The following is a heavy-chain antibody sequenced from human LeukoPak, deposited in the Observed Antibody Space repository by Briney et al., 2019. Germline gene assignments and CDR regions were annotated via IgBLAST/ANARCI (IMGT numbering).Heavy chain of an antibody. D-gene: IGHD3-10*01. V-gene: IGHV4-31*03. Sequence: TLSLACSVSGGSISSGGYYWSWIRQHPGKGLEWIGYIYYSGSTYYNPSLKSRVTISVDTSKNQFSLKLSSVTAADTAVYYCARVSVSGKDAFDIWGQGTMVTVSS. J-gene: IGHJ3*02. CDR2: IYYSGST. CDR1: GGSISSGGYY. CDR3: ARVSVSGKDAFDI.